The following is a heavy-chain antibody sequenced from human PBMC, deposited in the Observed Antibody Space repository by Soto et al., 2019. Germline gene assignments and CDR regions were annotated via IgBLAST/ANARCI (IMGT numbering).Heavy chain of an antibody. D-gene: IGHD1-1*01. Sequence: GGSLRLSCAAFGFTFSSYSMDWVRQAPGKGLEWVSSISSSSSYIYYADSVKGRFTISRDNAKNSLYLQMNSLRAEDTAVYYCASLTWYNWNDLSGNWFDPWGQGTLVTVSS. CDR2: ISSSSSYI. J-gene: IGHJ5*02. V-gene: IGHV3-21*01. CDR1: GFTFSSYS. CDR3: ASLTWYNWNDLSGNWFDP.